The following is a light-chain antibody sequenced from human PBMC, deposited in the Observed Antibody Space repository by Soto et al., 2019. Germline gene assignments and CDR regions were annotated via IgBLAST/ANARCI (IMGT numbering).Light chain of an antibody. CDR2: DAS. J-gene: IGKJ1*01. CDR1: QSISSW. CDR3: QQYNSYWT. Sequence: IHMTQSPSPLSASVGDRVTITCRASQSISSWLAWYQQKPGKAPKLLIYDASSLESGVPSRFSGSGSGTEFTLTISSLQPDDFATYYCQQYNSYWTFGQGTKVDI. V-gene: IGKV1-5*01.